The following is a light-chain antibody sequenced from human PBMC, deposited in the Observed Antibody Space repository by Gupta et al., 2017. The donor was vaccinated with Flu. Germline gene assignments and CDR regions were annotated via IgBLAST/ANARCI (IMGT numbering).Light chain of an antibody. CDR3: QSRDSSVDIVSYV. Sequence: SSELTQDPLVSVALGPTVRITCQGDSLRTDYANWYQQKPEQASVLVLYGKNNRPSGIPDRFSVSTAGNTASLTIAGXQXEEEADXYCQSRDSSVDIVSYVFGTGTKVTVL. CDR1: SLRTDY. J-gene: IGLJ1*01. CDR2: GKN. V-gene: IGLV3-19*01.